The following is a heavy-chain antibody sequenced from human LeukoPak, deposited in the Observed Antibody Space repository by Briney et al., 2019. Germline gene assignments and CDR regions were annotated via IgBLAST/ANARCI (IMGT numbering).Heavy chain of an antibody. CDR1: GGTFSSYA. Sequence: ASVKVSCKASGGTFSSYAISWVRQAPGQGLEWMGGIIPIFGTANYAQKFQGRVTITADGSTSTAYMELSSLRSEDTAVYYCARSVVAAPIDYFDYWGQGTLVTVSS. J-gene: IGHJ4*02. CDR3: ARSVVAAPIDYFDY. D-gene: IGHD2-21*01. V-gene: IGHV1-69*13. CDR2: IIPIFGTA.